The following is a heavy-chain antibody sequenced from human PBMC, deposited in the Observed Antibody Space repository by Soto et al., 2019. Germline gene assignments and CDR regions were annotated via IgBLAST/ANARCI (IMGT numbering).Heavy chain of an antibody. CDR1: GFAFSTFA. CDR3: ARDQLRPGILYSLGVLLPEYGL. D-gene: IGHD3-22*01. Sequence: GGSLRLSCAASGFAFSTFAMTWVRQAPGKGLEWVAAISVSGNNAYYADSVKGRFTTSGDNSQNTVFLKMSSLRADDTAVYYCARDQLRPGILYSLGVLLPEYGLWGQGTLVTVSS. V-gene: IGHV3-23*01. J-gene: IGHJ4*02. CDR2: ISVSGNNA.